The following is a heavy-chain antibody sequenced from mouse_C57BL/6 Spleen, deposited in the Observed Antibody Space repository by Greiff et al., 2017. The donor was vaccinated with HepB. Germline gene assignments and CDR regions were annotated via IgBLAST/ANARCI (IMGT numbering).Heavy chain of an antibody. J-gene: IGHJ1*03. V-gene: IGHV1-7*01. CDR2: INPSSGYT. CDR1: GYTFTSYW. D-gene: IGHD2-1*01. CDR3: ARPEGNGVWYFDV. Sequence: QVQLKQSGAELAKPGASVKLSCKASGYTFTSYWMHWVKQRPGQGLVWIGYINPSSGYTKYNQKFKDKATLTADKSSSTAYMQLSSLTYEDSAVYYCARPEGNGVWYFDVWGTGTTVTVSS.